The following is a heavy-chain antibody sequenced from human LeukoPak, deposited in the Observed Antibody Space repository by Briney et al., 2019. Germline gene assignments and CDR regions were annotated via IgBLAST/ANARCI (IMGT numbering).Heavy chain of an antibody. D-gene: IGHD2-2*01. CDR2: IYYSGST. Sequence: SETLSLTCTVSGDSISSYYWSWIRQPPEKGLEWIGYIYYSGSTNYNPSLKSRVTISVDTSKNQFSLKLTSVTAADTAVYYCARGRYCGSSSCYFVFDIWGQGTMVTVSS. CDR1: GDSISSYY. CDR3: ARGRYCGSSSCYFVFDI. J-gene: IGHJ3*02. V-gene: IGHV4-59*01.